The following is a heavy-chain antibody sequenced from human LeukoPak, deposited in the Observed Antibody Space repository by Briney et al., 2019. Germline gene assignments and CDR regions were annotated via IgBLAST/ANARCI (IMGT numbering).Heavy chain of an antibody. CDR1: GGSINSDY. CDR3: ARHRPGERRFDP. V-gene: IGHV4-59*08. D-gene: IGHD3-16*01. J-gene: IGHJ5*02. CDR2: INYSRNT. Sequence: SETLSLTCTVSGGSINSDYWSWIRQPPGKGLEWIGYINYSRNTNSNPSLESRVTISVDTSKNQFSLKLSSVTAADTAVYFCARHRPGERRFDPWGQGALVTVSS.